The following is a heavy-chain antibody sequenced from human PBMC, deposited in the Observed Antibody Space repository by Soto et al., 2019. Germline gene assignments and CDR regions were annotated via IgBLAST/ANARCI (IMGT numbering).Heavy chain of an antibody. D-gene: IGHD2-2*02. V-gene: IGHV1-2*02. CDR1: GYTFTGYY. CDR3: ARESNIVVVPAAINAFDI. Sequence: ALVKVSCKTSGYTFTGYYMHWVRQAPGQGLEWMGWINPNSGDTNYAQKFQGRVTMAGDTSISTAYMELSRLRSDDTAVYYCARESNIVVVPAAINAFDIWGQGTMVTVSS. CDR2: INPNSGDT. J-gene: IGHJ3*02.